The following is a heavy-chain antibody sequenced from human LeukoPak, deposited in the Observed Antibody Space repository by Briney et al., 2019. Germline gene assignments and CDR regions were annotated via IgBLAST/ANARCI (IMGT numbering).Heavy chain of an antibody. D-gene: IGHD2-21*01. CDR3: HIQGY. V-gene: IGHV3-30*02. CDR1: RFTFSTYD. Sequence: PGGSLRLSCAASRFTFSTYDMHWVRQAPGKGLEWVAFIRYAGSNKYYADSVKGRFTISRDNSKNTLYVHMESLRADDTAVYYCHIQGYWGQGTLVTVSS. J-gene: IGHJ4*02. CDR2: IRYAGSNK.